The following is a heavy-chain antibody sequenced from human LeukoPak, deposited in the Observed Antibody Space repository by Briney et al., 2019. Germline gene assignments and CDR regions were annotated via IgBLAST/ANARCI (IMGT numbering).Heavy chain of an antibody. J-gene: IGHJ3*02. Sequence: PSETLSLTCTVSVGSISGGGYYSSWIRQHPGKGLEWLGYIYYSGSTYYNPSLKSRVTISVDTSKHQFSLKLSSVTAADTAVYYCARRLGVGATGGAFDIWGQGTMVTVSS. CDR1: VGSISGGGYY. D-gene: IGHD1-26*01. V-gene: IGHV4-31*03. CDR3: ARRLGVGATGGAFDI. CDR2: IYYSGST.